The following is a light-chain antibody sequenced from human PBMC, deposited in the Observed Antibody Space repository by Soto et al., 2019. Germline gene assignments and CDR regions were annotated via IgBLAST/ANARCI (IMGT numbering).Light chain of an antibody. CDR1: QSISNS. CDR2: VAS. V-gene: IGKV1-39*01. CDR3: QQNFSPPYT. J-gene: IGKJ2*01. Sequence: DIQMTQSLSSLSASVGDTVTITCRASQSISNSLSWYQQKPGKAPKFLIYVASTLQRGVPSRFRGRGSGKDFTLTISSLQPEDVATYYCQQNFSPPYTFGQGTKLEIK.